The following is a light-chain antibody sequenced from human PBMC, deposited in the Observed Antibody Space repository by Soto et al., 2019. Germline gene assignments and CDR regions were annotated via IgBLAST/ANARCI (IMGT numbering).Light chain of an antibody. V-gene: IGLV2-11*01. CDR3: CSYAGSYALV. Sequence: QSALTQPRSVSGSPGQSVTISCTGTSSDVGAYNYVSWYQQHPGKAPKVIIYDVSKRPSGVPDRFSGSKSGNTASLTISGLQAEDETEYYCCSYAGSYALVFGGGTKVTVL. J-gene: IGLJ2*01. CDR1: SSDVGAYNY. CDR2: DVS.